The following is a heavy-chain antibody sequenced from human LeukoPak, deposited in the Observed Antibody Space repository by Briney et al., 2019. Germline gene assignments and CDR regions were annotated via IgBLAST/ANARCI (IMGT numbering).Heavy chain of an antibody. D-gene: IGHD3-10*01. CDR2: ISGSGSST. CDR3: ARSPRRPHFYSSGSYYYYFDY. V-gene: IGHV3-23*01. J-gene: IGHJ4*02. Sequence: GGSLRLSCAASGFTFSSYGMSWVRQAPGNGLEWVSAISGSGSSTYYAASVKGRFTISRDNSKNTLYLQMNSLRAEDTAVYYCARSPRRPHFYSSGSYYYYFDYWGQGTLVTVSS. CDR1: GFTFSSYG.